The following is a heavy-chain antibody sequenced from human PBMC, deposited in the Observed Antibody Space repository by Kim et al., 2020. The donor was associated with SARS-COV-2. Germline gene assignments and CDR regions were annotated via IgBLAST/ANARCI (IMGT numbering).Heavy chain of an antibody. J-gene: IGHJ4*02. CDR1: GGSFSGYY. CDR2: INHSGST. Sequence: SETLSLTCAVYGGSFSGYYWSWIRQPPGKGLEWIGEINHSGSTNYNPSHTSRVTISVDTSKNQIYLKLSSMTAADIAVYDCESFYYDSSGDYYDFDYWGQGTLVTVSS. V-gene: IGHV4-34*01. D-gene: IGHD3-22*01. CDR3: ESFYYDSSGDYYDFDY.